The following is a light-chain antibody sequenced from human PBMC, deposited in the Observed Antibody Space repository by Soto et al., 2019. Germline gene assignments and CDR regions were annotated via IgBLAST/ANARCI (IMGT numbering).Light chain of an antibody. Sequence: EVVMTQSPATLSVSPGERVTLSCKASQSISSNLAWYQQKPGQAPRLLIYGVSTRATGIPASFSGSGSGTEFTLTISSLQSEDFAVYYCQQYNNWLTFGGGTKVEIK. CDR2: GVS. J-gene: IGKJ4*01. CDR1: QSISSN. CDR3: QQYNNWLT. V-gene: IGKV3-15*01.